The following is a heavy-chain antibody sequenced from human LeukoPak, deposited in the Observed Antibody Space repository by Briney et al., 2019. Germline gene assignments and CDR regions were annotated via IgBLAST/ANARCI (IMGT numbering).Heavy chain of an antibody. CDR3: AKALSVGPTVC. Sequence: GGSLRLSCAASGFTFSDYYMTWVRQAPGKGLEGVAGISSSGGSTYYADSVKGRFTISRDNSKNTLYLQMSSLRAEDTAIYYCAKALSVGPTVCWGQGTLVTVSS. V-gene: IGHV3-23*01. J-gene: IGHJ4*02. D-gene: IGHD1-26*01. CDR1: GFTFSDYY. CDR2: ISSSGGST.